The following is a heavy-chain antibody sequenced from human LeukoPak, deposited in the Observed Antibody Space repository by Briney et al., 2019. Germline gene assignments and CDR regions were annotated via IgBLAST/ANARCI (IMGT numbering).Heavy chain of an antibody. CDR2: IKHNGDDL. D-gene: IGHD3-16*01. CDR3: ARELRTFDS. J-gene: IGHJ4*02. CDR1: GFTFSSYW. Sequence: PGGSLRLSYAASGFTFSSYWMAWVRQAPGKGLEWAANIKHNGDDLNYVDSVEDRFTISRDNAQNSLYLHMTSLRVEDTAVYYCARELRTFDSWGQGTLVTVSS. V-gene: IGHV3-7*01.